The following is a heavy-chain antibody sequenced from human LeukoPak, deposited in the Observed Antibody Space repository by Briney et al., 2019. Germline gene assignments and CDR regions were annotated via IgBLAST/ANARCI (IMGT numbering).Heavy chain of an antibody. Sequence: QPGGSLRLSCAASGFIFSDYWMTWVRQAPGKGLEWVADINEGGSETYYVDSVKDRFTISRDNARNSVFLQMNSLRAEDTAVYNCARDPLRRFDQWGQGTLVTVSS. CDR3: ARDPLRRFDQ. V-gene: IGHV3-7*03. J-gene: IGHJ4*02. CDR2: INEGGSET. CDR1: GFIFSDYW.